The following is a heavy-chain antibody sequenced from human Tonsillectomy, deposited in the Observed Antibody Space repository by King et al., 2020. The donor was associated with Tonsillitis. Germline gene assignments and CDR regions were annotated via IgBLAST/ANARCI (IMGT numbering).Heavy chain of an antibody. J-gene: IGHJ6*03. CDR3: AREGYSYGYHYYYMDV. V-gene: IGHV3-48*03. CDR2: IGSSGGII. D-gene: IGHD5-18*01. CDR1: GFTFSSYE. Sequence: VQLVESGGGLVQPGGSLRLSCAASGFTFSSYEMNWVRQAPGKGLEWVSYIGSSGGIIYYADSVKGRFTISRDNAKNSLYLQMNSLRAEDTAVYYCAREGYSYGYHYYYMDVWGKGTTVTVSS.